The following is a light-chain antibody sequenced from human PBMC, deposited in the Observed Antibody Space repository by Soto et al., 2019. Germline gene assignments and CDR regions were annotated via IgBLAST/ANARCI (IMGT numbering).Light chain of an antibody. CDR3: QVWDRESEHYV. Sequence: SYELTQPPSVSVAPGQTARITCGGTNIGSKSVHWYQQRPGQAHVMVVYDDSDRPSGIPERFSGSNSGDTATLTISRVDAGDEADYYCQVWDRESEHYVFGTGTKVTVL. CDR2: DDS. CDR1: NIGSKS. V-gene: IGLV3-21*02. J-gene: IGLJ1*01.